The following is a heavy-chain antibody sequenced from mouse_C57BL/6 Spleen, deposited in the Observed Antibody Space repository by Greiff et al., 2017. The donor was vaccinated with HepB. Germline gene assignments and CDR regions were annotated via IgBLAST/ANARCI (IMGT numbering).Heavy chain of an antibody. CDR3: TRVHSTGPSFDY. Sequence: QVQLQQSGAELARPGASVTLSCKASGYTFTDYEMHWVKQTPVHGLEWIGAIDPETGGTAYNQKFKGKAILTADKSSSTAYMELRSLTSEDSAVYYCTRVHSTGPSFDYWGQGTTLTVTS. D-gene: IGHD4-1*02. J-gene: IGHJ2*01. V-gene: IGHV1-15*01. CDR1: GYTFTDYE. CDR2: IDPETGGT.